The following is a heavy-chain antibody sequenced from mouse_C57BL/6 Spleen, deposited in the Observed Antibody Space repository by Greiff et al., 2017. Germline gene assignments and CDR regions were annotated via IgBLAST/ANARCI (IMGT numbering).Heavy chain of an antibody. CDR1: GYAFSSYW. CDR2: IYPGAGDT. CDR3: ASYSGSSPFAY. D-gene: IGHD1-1*01. J-gene: IGHJ3*01. V-gene: IGHV1-80*01. Sequence: VQLVESGAELVKPGASVKISCKASGYAFSSYWMNWVKQRPGKGLEWIGQIYPGAGDTNYNGKFKGQATLPADKSSRPAYMQRSSLTSEDSAVYFCASYSGSSPFAYWGQGTLVTVSA.